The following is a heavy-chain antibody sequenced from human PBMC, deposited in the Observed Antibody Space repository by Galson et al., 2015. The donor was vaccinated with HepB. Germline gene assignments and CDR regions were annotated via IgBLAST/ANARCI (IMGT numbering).Heavy chain of an antibody. Sequence: SETLSLTCTVSGGSISSYYWSWIRQPAGKGLEWIGRIYTSGSTNYNPSLKSRVTMSVDTSKNQFSLKLSSVTAADTAVYYCARHSDTGTTAYYYYYGMDVWGQGTTVTVSS. CDR1: GGSISSYY. V-gene: IGHV4-4*07. J-gene: IGHJ6*02. CDR3: ARHSDTGTTAYYYYYGMDV. D-gene: IGHD1-7*01. CDR2: IYTSGST.